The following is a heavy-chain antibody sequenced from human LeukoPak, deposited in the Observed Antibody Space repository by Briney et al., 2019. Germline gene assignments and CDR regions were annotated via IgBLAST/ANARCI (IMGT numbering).Heavy chain of an antibody. J-gene: IGHJ4*02. CDR3: ARVGTRAD. CDR2: ISSSSNYI. V-gene: IGHV3-21*01. Sequence: GGSLRLSCAASGFTFSSYTMNWVRQAPGKGLEWVSSISSSSNYIHYADSLKGRFTISRDNANNSLYLQMNSLRAEDTAVYYCARVGTRADWGRGTLVTVSS. CDR1: GFTFSSYT. D-gene: IGHD1-1*01.